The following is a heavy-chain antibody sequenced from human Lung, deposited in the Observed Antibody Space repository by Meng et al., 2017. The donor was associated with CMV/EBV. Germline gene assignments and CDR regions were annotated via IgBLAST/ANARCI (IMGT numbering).Heavy chain of an antibody. J-gene: IGHJ4*02. CDR1: GFTFSTYR. D-gene: IGHD3-10*01. V-gene: IGHV3-21*01. CDR3: ARNSFRGSGSYYNY. CDR2: ISGNGNYI. Sequence: GGSXRLXXAASGFTFSTYRMNWVRQTPGKGLEWVSSISGNGNYIYYTASVQGRFTISRDNAKNSLYLQMNSLRAEDTAVYYCARNSFRGSGSYYNYWGQGXLVTVSS.